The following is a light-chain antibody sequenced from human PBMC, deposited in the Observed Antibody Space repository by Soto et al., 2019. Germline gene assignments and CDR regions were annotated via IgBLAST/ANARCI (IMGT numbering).Light chain of an antibody. CDR3: SSYSSSSTRVV. CDR2: DVS. CDR1: SSDIGDYNY. Sequence: QSALTQPASVSGSPGQSITISCTGTSSDIGDYNYVSWYQQHPGKAPKFMIYDVSNRPSGVSNRFSGSKSGNTASLTISGLQAADAADYYCSSYSSSSTRVVFGGGTKLTVL. J-gene: IGLJ2*01. V-gene: IGLV2-14*01.